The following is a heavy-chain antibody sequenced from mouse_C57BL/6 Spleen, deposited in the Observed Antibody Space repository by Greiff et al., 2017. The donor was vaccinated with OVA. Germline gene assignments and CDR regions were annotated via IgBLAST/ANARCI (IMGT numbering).Heavy chain of an antibody. Sequence: VQLQQPGAELVMPGASVKLSCKASGYTFTSYWMHWVKQRPGQGLEWIGEIDPSDSYTNYNQKFKGKSTLTVDKSSSTAYMQLSSLTSEDSAVYYCARDSSGTVYAMDYWGQGTSVTVSS. J-gene: IGHJ4*01. CDR1: GYTFTSYW. V-gene: IGHV1-69*01. CDR2: IDPSDSYT. CDR3: ARDSSGTVYAMDY. D-gene: IGHD3-2*02.